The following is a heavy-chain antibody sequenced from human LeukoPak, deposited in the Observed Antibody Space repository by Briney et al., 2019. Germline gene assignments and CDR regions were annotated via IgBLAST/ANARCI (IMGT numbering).Heavy chain of an antibody. V-gene: IGHV5-51*01. CDR3: ARPGDPDLAGYIQH. D-gene: IGHD7-27*01. J-gene: IGHJ1*01. Sequence: GESLKISCKGSGYSFTSYWIAWVRQMPGQGLEWIGVVYPADSDTRYSQSFQGQVTISVDKSIKTAYLQWNNLKASDSAMYCCARPGDPDLAGYIQHWGQGTLVTVSS. CDR1: GYSFTSYW. CDR2: VYPADSDT.